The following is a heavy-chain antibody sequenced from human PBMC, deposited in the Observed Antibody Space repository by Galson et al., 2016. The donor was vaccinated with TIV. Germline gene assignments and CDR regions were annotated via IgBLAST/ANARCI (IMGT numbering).Heavy chain of an antibody. V-gene: IGHV3-23*01. J-gene: IGHJ3*01. Sequence: SLRLSCAASGFTFDFYAMSWVRQAPGQGLEWVSGISGSGGITYFADSVKGRLTISRDNSRNTLFRQMHSLRVEDTAVYYCAKRKNYGGDAFEDWGQGTLVTVSS. D-gene: IGHD2-21*01. CDR1: GFTFDFYA. CDR2: ISGSGGIT. CDR3: AKRKNYGGDAFED.